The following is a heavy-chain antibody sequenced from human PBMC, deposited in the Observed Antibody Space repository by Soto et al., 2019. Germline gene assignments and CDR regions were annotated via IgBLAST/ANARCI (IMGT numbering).Heavy chain of an antibody. V-gene: IGHV3-48*03. D-gene: IGHD6-25*01. CDR1: GFTLSGYE. Sequence: EVQLVESGGGLVQPGGSLRLSCAASGFTLSGYEMNWVRQAPGKGLEWVAYISSTGRIIYYADSVKGRFTISRDNAKNCLDLQMTGLRAEDTAVYSCAREGSGIAAENMYDYGGQGTQVTVSS. CDR2: ISSTGRII. CDR3: AREGSGIAAENMYDY. J-gene: IGHJ4*02.